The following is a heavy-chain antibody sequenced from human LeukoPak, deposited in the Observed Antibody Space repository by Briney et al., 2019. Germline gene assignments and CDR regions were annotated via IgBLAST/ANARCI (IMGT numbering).Heavy chain of an antibody. Sequence: PSETLSLTCTVSGGSISGFYWSWIRQPAGEGLEWIGRVYTSGYTNYNPSLKSRLTMSADTSTNQFSLSLSSVTAADTAVYYCARGGAYSPSDYYYYQHMDVWGKGTTVTVSS. D-gene: IGHD1-26*01. CDR3: ARGGAYSPSDYYYYQHMDV. J-gene: IGHJ6*03. CDR1: GGSISGFY. V-gene: IGHV4-4*07. CDR2: VYTSGYT.